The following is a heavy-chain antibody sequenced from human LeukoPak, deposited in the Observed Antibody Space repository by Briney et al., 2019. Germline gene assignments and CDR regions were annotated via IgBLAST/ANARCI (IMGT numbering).Heavy chain of an antibody. Sequence: PGGSLRLSCAASGFTVSSNYMSWVRQAPGKGLEWVSVIYSGGSTYYADSVKGRFTISRDNAQNSLYLQMNSLRAEDTAVYYCATFYSGNYNDFDYWGQGTLVTVSS. CDR3: ATFYSGNYNDFDY. CDR2: IYSGGST. CDR1: GFTVSSNY. D-gene: IGHD1-26*01. V-gene: IGHV3-53*01. J-gene: IGHJ4*02.